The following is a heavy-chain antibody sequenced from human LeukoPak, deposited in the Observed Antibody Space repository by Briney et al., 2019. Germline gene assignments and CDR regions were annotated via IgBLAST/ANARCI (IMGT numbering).Heavy chain of an antibody. CDR3: ARAEGEPLPDY. CDR1: GFTFSSYS. Sequence: GGSLRLSCAASGFTFSSYSMNWVRQAPGKGLEWVSSISSSSSYIYYEDSVKGRFTISRDNAKNSLYLQMNSLRAEDTAVYYCARAEGEPLPDYWGQGTLVTVSS. V-gene: IGHV3-21*01. J-gene: IGHJ4*02. CDR2: ISSSSSYI. D-gene: IGHD3-16*01.